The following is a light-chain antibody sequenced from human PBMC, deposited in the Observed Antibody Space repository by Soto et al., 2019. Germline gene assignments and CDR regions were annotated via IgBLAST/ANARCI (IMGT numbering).Light chain of an antibody. CDR2: EVS. CDR3: SSYAGSNNLV. J-gene: IGLJ2*01. Sequence: QSVLTQPPSASGSPGQSVTISCTGTSSDVGGYNYVSWYQQHPGKAPKFIIYEVSKRPSGVPDRFSGSKSGNTASLTVSGLQAEDEADYYCSSYAGSNNLVFGGGTQLTVL. V-gene: IGLV2-8*01. CDR1: SSDVGGYNY.